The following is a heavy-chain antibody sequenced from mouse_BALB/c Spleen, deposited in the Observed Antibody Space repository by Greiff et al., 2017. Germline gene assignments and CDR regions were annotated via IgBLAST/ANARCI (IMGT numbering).Heavy chain of an antibody. Sequence: EVLLVESGGGLVQPGGSLNLSCAASGSAFSRYWMSWVRQAPGKGQEWIGEINPGSSTINYTPSLKDKFTISRDNTKNTLYLQMSKVRSEDTALSYCAGNTVFAYWGQGTLVTVSA. CDR1: GSAFSRYW. V-gene: IGHV4-2*02. CDR2: INPGSSTI. CDR3: AGNTVFAY. D-gene: IGHD1-1*01. J-gene: IGHJ3*01.